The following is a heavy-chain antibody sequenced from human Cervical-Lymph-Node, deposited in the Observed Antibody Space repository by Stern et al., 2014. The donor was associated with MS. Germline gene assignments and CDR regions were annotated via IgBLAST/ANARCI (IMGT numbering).Heavy chain of an antibody. CDR3: ARDRGGYSSGWYDY. D-gene: IGHD6-19*01. V-gene: IGHV3-13*01. CDR2: IGTAGDT. J-gene: IGHJ4*02. CDR1: GFTFSSYD. Sequence: EVQLEESGGGLVQPGGSLRLSCAASGFTFSSYDMHWVRQATGKGLEWVSAIGTAGDTYYPGSVKGRFTISRENAKNSLYLQMNSLRAGDTAVYYCARDRGGYSSGWYDYWGQGTLVTVSS.